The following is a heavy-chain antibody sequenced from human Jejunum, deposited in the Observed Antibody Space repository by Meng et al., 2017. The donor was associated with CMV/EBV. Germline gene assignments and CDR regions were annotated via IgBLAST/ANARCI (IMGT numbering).Heavy chain of an antibody. Sequence: KTDRGGEEWIRQRKGKDLERHENNKWNDDKRNRKIQKRRKRITKDTSKNQVVLTMTKMDPVDTATYYCARLEMVLVPPSILIDSWGQGTLVTVSS. CDR3: ARLEMVLVPPSILIDS. D-gene: IGHD5-24*01. V-gene: IGHV2-5*01. CDR2: NKWNDDK. CDR1: KTDRGG. J-gene: IGHJ4*02.